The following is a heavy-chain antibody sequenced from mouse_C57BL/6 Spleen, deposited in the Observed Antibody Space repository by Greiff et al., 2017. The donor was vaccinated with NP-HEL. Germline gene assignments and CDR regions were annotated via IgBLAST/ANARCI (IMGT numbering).Heavy chain of an antibody. D-gene: IGHD3-2*02. V-gene: IGHV1-82*01. Sequence: VQLVESGPELVKPGASVKISCKASGYAFSSSWMNWVKQRPGKGLEWIGRIYPGDGDTNYNGKFKGKATLTADKSSSTAYMQLSSLTSEDSAVYFCARTAQAFYAMDYWGQGTSVTVSS. CDR1: GYAFSSSW. J-gene: IGHJ4*01. CDR3: ARTAQAFYAMDY. CDR2: IYPGDGDT.